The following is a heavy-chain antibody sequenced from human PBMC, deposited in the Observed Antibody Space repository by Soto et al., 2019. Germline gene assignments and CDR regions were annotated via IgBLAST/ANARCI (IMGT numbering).Heavy chain of an antibody. D-gene: IGHD4-17*01. CDR2: ITNTGITT. V-gene: IGHV3-23*01. CDR3: AKGFDYGDTKHIDH. J-gene: IGHJ4*02. Sequence: PGGSLRLSGAASGFGFSTHALSWVRQAPGKGLEWLSSITNTGITTHYADSVKGRFTISRENSRDTLHLQMNNLRVDDTAVYYCAKGFDYGDTKHIDHWSQGTLVTVSS. CDR1: GFGFSTHA.